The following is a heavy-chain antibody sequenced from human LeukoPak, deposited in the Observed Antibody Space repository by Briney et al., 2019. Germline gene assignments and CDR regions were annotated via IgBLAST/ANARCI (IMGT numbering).Heavy chain of an antibody. CDR2: INHSGST. CDR3: ARMRGYCSSTSCRVDWFDP. Sequence: PSETLSLTCAVYGGSFSGYYWSWIRQPPGKGLEWIGEINHSGSTNYNPSLKSRVTISVDTSKNQFSLKLSSVTAADAAVYYCARMRGYCSSTSCRVDWFDPWGQGTLVTVSS. J-gene: IGHJ5*02. D-gene: IGHD2-2*01. CDR1: GGSFSGYY. V-gene: IGHV4-34*01.